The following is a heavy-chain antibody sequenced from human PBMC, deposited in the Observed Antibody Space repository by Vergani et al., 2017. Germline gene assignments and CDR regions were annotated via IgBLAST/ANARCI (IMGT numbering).Heavy chain of an antibody. CDR3: ARHRAIGYGSGGSCYVGYYYGMDV. Sequence: EVQLVQSGAEVKKPGESLKISCKGSGYSFTSYWIGWVRQMPGKGLEWMGIIYPGDSDTRYSPSFQGQVTISADKSISTAYLQWSRLKASDTAMYYCARHRAIGYGSGGSCYVGYYYGMDVWGQGTTVTVSS. CDR2: IYPGDSDT. D-gene: IGHD2-15*01. V-gene: IGHV5-51*01. CDR1: GYSFTSYW. J-gene: IGHJ6*02.